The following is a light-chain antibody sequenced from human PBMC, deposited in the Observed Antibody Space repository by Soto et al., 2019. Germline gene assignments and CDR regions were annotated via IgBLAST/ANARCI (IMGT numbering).Light chain of an antibody. CDR1: QSVSSSY. J-gene: IGKJ4*01. CDR3: QQYGSPRLT. CDR2: GAS. Sequence: EIVLTQSPATLSLSPGERATLSCRASQSVSSSYLAWYQQKPGQAPRLLIYGASSRATGIPDRFSGSGSGTDFTLTISRLEPEDFAVYYCQQYGSPRLTFGGGTKVDIK. V-gene: IGKV3-20*01.